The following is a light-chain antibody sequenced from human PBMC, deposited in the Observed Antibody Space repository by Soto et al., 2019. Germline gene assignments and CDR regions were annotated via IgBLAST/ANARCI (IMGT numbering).Light chain of an antibody. J-gene: IGLJ2*01. CDR1: SSDIGGYNY. V-gene: IGLV2-14*03. Sequence: QSALTQPASVSGSHGQSITISCTGTSSDIGGYNYVSWYQQHPGKAPKLMIYDVSRRPSGISNHFSGSKSGTTASLTISGLQAEDEADYYCTSYSNTNTLVFGGGTKLTVL. CDR2: DVS. CDR3: TSYSNTNTLV.